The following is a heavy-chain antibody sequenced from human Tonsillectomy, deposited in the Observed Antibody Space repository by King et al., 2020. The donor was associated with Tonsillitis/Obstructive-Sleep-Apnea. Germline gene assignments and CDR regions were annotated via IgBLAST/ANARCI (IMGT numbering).Heavy chain of an antibody. CDR2: ISYDGSNK. CDR3: ARDYVRYCSGGSCYSIDY. D-gene: IGHD2-15*01. CDR1: GFTFSSYA. Sequence: VQLVESGGGVVQPGRSLRLSCAASGFTFSSYAIHWVRQAPGKGLEWVAVISYDGSNKYYADSVKGRFTISRDNSKNTLYLQMNSLRAEDTAVYYCARDYVRYCSGGSCYSIDYWGQGTLVTVSS. V-gene: IGHV3-30*01. J-gene: IGHJ4*02.